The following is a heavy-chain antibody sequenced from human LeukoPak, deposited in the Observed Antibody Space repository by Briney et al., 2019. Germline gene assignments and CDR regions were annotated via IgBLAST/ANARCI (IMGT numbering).Heavy chain of an antibody. CDR1: GYTFTSYD. D-gene: IGHD3-22*01. V-gene: IGHV1-8*01. J-gene: IGHJ4*02. CDR2: MNPNSGNT. CDR3: ARGRTYYYDSSGYPDDY. Sequence: ASVKVSCKASGYTFTSYDINWVRQATGQGLERMGWMNPNSGNTGYAQKFQGRVTMTRNTSISTAYMELSSLRSEDTAVYYCARGRTYYYDSSGYPDDYWGQGTLVTVSS.